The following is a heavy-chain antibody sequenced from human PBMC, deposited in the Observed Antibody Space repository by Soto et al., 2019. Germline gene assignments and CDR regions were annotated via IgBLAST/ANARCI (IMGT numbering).Heavy chain of an antibody. CDR2: INSNGDRT. Sequence: EVQLVEFGGGLVQPVGFLRLSCAASGFTFNSYAMHWVRQAPGKGLQYVSRINSNGDRTYYSESVKGRFTGSRYNSTMTLYLQMSSLRAEHTAMYYCVKDLTLVAGIYYPQYKHYDGVDVWGQGTTVNVSS. D-gene: IGHD6-19*01. V-gene: IGHV3-64D*06. CDR3: VKDLTLVAGIYYPQYKHYDGVDV. CDR1: GFTFNSYA. J-gene: IGHJ6*02.